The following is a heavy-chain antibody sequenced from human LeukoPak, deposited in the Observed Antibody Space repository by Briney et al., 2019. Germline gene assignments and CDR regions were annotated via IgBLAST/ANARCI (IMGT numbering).Heavy chain of an antibody. CDR3: ARDQMTTVTTD. V-gene: IGHV3-21*01. J-gene: IGHJ4*02. D-gene: IGHD4-17*01. Sequence: GGSLGLSCAASGFTFSSYSMNWVRQAPGKGLEWVSSISSSSSYIYYADSVKGRFTISRDNAKNSLYLQMNSLRAEDTAVYYCARDQMTTVTTDWGQGTLVTVSS. CDR2: ISSSSSYI. CDR1: GFTFSSYS.